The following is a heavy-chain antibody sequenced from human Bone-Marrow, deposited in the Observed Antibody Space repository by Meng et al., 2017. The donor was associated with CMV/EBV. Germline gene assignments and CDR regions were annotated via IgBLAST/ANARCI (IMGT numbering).Heavy chain of an antibody. J-gene: IGHJ6*01. Sequence: ASVKVSCKASGYTFTSYYMHWVRQAPGQGLEWMGIINPSGGSTSYAQKFQGRVTMTRDTSTSTVYMELSSLRSEDTAVYYCACNVLGSYGMDVWGQGTTVNCSS. CDR1: GYTFTSYY. CDR2: INPSGGST. D-gene: IGHD3-16*01. V-gene: IGHV1-46*01. CDR3: ACNVLGSYGMDV.